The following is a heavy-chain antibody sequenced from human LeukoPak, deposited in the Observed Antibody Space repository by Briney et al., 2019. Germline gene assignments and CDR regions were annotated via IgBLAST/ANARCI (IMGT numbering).Heavy chain of an antibody. CDR3: VRSGYTSAYDH. J-gene: IGHJ4*01. CDR1: GFAFSTSW. V-gene: IGHV3-74*01. CDR2: IKGDGTTI. Sequence: GGSLRLSCATSGFAFSTSWMHWVRQAPGKGLVWVSQIKGDGTTISYADSVKGRFTVSGDNAKSSLYLQMNSLRAEDTALYYCVRSGYTSAYDHWGRGTLVTVSS. D-gene: IGHD5-18*01.